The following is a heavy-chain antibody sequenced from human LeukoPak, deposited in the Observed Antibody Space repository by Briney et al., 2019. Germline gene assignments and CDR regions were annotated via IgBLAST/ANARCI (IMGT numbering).Heavy chain of an antibody. V-gene: IGHV3-53*01. D-gene: IGHD3-3*01. Sequence: GGSLRLSCAASGFTVSSNYMSWVRQAPGKGLEWVSVIYSGGSTYYADSVKGRFTISRDSSKNTLYLQMNSLRAEDTAVYYCVRSGYSKYYFDYWGQGTLVTVSS. CDR3: VRSGYSKYYFDY. CDR2: IYSGGST. J-gene: IGHJ4*02. CDR1: GFTVSSNY.